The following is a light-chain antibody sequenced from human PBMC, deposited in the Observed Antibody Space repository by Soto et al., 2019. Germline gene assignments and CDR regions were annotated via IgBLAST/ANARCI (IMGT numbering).Light chain of an antibody. V-gene: IGKV1-9*01. Sequence: DIQLTQSPSFLSASVGDRVTLTCRASQGISSYLAWYQQKPGKAPKVLIYGASTLESGVPSRFSGSGSGTEFTLTISSLQPEDFATYYCQPLNSYPLTFGQGTKVEIK. CDR3: QPLNSYPLT. J-gene: IGKJ1*01. CDR2: GAS. CDR1: QGISSY.